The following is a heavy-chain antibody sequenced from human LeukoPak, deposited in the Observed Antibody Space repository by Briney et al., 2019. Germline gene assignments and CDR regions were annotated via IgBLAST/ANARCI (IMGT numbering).Heavy chain of an antibody. V-gene: IGHV4-34*01. CDR2: INHSGST. CDR3: ARAPGAAID. D-gene: IGHD2-2*01. CDR1: GGSFSGYY. J-gene: IGHJ4*02. Sequence: SETLSLTCAVYGGSFSGYYWSWNRQPPGKGLEWIGEINHSGSTNYNPSLKSRVTISVDTSKNQFSLKLSSVTAADTAVYYCARAPGAAIDWGQGTLVTVSS.